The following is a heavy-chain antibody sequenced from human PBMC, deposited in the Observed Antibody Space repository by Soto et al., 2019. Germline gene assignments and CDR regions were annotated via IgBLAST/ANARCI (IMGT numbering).Heavy chain of an antibody. J-gene: IGHJ4*02. Sequence: ASVKVSCKVSGYTLTELSMHWVRQAPGKGLEWMGGFDPEDGETIYAQKFQGRVTMTEDTSTDTAYMELSSLRSEDTALYYCAVLRAIAAAHYFFDYWGKGSLVTVSS. D-gene: IGHD6-13*01. CDR2: FDPEDGET. CDR3: AVLRAIAAAHYFFDY. CDR1: GYTLTELS. V-gene: IGHV1-24*01.